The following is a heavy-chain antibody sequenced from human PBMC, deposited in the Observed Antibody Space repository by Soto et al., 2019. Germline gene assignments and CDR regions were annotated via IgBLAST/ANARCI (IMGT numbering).Heavy chain of an antibody. J-gene: IGHJ4*02. CDR3: AASYGSGSRAFDY. D-gene: IGHD3-10*01. CDR1: GYTFSTYD. CDR2: TIPILDVA. V-gene: IGHV1-69*10. Sequence: ASVKVSCKASGYTFSTYDFNWVRQAPGQGLEWMGWTIPILDVADYAQDFQGRVTMTADNSTTTAYMELSRLRSDDTAVYYCAASYGSGSRAFDYWGQGTLVTVSS.